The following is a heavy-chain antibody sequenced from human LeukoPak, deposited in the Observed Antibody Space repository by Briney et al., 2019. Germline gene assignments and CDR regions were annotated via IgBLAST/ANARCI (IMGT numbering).Heavy chain of an antibody. D-gene: IGHD2-21*02. CDR3: ARSPLGGDYDYYYYGMDV. J-gene: IGHJ6*02. CDR1: GFTFSSYS. CDR2: ISSSSYI. V-gene: IGHV3-21*01. Sequence: GGSLRLSCAASGFTFSSYSMNWVRQAPGKGLEWVSSISSSSYIYYADSVKGRFTISRDNAKNSLYLQMNSLRAEDTAVYYCARSPLGGDYDYYYYGMDVWAKGPRSPSP.